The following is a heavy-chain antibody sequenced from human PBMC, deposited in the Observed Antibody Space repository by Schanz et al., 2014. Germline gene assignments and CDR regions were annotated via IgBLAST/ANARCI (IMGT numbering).Heavy chain of an antibody. Sequence: EEQLVESGGGLVQPGGSLRLSCAASGFSFSTYWMSWVRQAPGKGLEWVANIKRDGSEKNYLDSVKGRFTISRDNAKRSLFLQMNSLRVDDTAVYYCAREQTIFGVTYTDAYDVWGRGTMVTVSS. D-gene: IGHD3-3*01. V-gene: IGHV3-7*05. J-gene: IGHJ3*01. CDR3: AREQTIFGVTYTDAYDV. CDR2: IKRDGSEK. CDR1: GFSFSTYW.